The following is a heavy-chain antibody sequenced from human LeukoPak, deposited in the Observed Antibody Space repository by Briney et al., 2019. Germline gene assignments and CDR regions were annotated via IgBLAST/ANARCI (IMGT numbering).Heavy chain of an antibody. CDR3: ARGRDYGDYARFDP. V-gene: IGHV4-30-2*01. D-gene: IGHD4-17*01. CDR1: GGSISSGGYP. Sequence: PSETLSLTCAVSGGSISSGGYPWSWIRQPPGKGLEWIGYISHSGSTYYNPSLKSRVTISVDRSKNQFSLMLSSVTAADTAMYYCARGRDYGDYARFDPWGQGTLVTVSS. J-gene: IGHJ5*02. CDR2: ISHSGST.